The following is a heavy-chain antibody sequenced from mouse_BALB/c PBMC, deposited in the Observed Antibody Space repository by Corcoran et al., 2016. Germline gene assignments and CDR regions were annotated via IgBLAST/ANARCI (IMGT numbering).Heavy chain of an antibody. CDR2: ISYDGSN. V-gene: IGHV3-6*02. Sequence: DVQLQESGPGLVKPSQALSLTCSVTGYSITSGYYWNWIRQLPGNKLEWMGYISYDGSNNYNPSLKNRISITRETSKNQFFRKLNSVTTEDTATYYCAREWDYLDYWGQGTTLTVSS. J-gene: IGHJ2*01. CDR3: AREWDYLDY. CDR1: GYSITSGYY.